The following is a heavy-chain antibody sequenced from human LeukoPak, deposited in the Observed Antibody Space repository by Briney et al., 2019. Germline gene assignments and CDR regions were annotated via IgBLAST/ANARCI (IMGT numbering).Heavy chain of an antibody. CDR2: IRYDGSNK. CDR1: GFTFSSYG. Sequence: GGSLRLSCAASGFTFSSYGMHWVRQAPGKGLEWVAFIRYDGSNKYYADSVKGRFTISRDNSKNTLYMQMNSLRAEDTAVYYCAKDLLPYSGSHGGYWGQGTLVTVSS. V-gene: IGHV3-30*02. D-gene: IGHD1-26*01. CDR3: AKDLLPYSGSHGGY. J-gene: IGHJ4*02.